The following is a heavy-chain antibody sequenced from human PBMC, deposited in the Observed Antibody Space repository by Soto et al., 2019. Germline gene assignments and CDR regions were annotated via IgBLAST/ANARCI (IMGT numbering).Heavy chain of an antibody. CDR1: GGTFSSYA. D-gene: IGHD3-22*01. V-gene: IGHV1-69*05. CDR3: ARVVVVPPYYYYYCGMDV. Sequence: ASVKVSCKASGGTFSSYAISWVRQAPGQGLEWMGGIIPIFGTANYAQKFQGRVTMTTDTSTSTAYMELRSLRSDDTAVYYCARVVVVPPYYYYYCGMDVWGQGTTVTVSS. J-gene: IGHJ6*02. CDR2: IIPIFGTA.